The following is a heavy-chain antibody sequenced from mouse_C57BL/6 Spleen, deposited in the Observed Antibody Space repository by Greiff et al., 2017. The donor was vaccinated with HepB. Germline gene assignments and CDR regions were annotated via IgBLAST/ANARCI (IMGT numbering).Heavy chain of an antibody. CDR2: IDPANGNT. Sequence: VQLQQSVAELVRPGASVKLSCTASGFNIQNTYMHWVKQRPEQGLEWIGRIDPANGNTKYAPKCQGKATLTADTSSNTAYLQLSSLTSEDTAIYYCAAYYGSSDRFAYWGKGTLGTVSA. V-gene: IGHV14-3*01. CDR1: GFNIQNTY. D-gene: IGHD1-1*01. CDR3: AAYYGSSDRFAY. J-gene: IGHJ3*01.